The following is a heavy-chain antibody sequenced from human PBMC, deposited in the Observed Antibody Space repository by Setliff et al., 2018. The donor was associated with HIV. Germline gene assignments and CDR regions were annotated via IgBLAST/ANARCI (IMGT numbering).Heavy chain of an antibody. Sequence: GASVKVSCKTSGYMFSSYGISWVRQAPGQGLEWMGWVSNKGDTNYVQKLQDRLTITTDTSTSTAYLELRDLRSEDTAVYYCARDPRYSSVWFRNGGVDYWGQGTLVTVS. V-gene: IGHV1-18*01. J-gene: IGHJ4*02. D-gene: IGHD6-19*01. CDR2: VSNKGDT. CDR3: ARDPRYSSVWFRNGGVDY. CDR1: GYMFSSYG.